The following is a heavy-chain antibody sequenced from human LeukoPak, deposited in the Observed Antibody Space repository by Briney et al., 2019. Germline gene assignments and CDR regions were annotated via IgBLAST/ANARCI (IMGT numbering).Heavy chain of an antibody. Sequence: GRSLRLSCAASGFTFSSYVMHWVRQAPGKGLEWVAVISYDGSNKYYADSVKGRFTLSRDNSKNTLYLQMSSLRSEDTAVYYCVKDRGSGGWPALDSWGQGTPVTVSS. V-gene: IGHV3-30*14. D-gene: IGHD6-19*01. CDR3: VKDRGSGGWPALDS. CDR1: GFTFSSYV. J-gene: IGHJ4*02. CDR2: ISYDGSNK.